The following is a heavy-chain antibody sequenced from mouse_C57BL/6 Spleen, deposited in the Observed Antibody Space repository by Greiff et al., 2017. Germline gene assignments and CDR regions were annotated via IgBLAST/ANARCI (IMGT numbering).Heavy chain of an antibody. V-gene: IGHV5-12*01. J-gene: IGHJ2*01. Sequence: EVQGVESGGGLVQPGGSLKLSCAASGFTFSDYYMYWVRQTPEKRLEWVAYISNGGGSTYYPDTVKGRFTISRDNAKNTLYLQMSRLKSEDTAMYYCARQGDSNYAYFDYWGQGTTLTVSS. D-gene: IGHD2-5*01. CDR1: GFTFSDYY. CDR2: ISNGGGST. CDR3: ARQGDSNYAYFDY.